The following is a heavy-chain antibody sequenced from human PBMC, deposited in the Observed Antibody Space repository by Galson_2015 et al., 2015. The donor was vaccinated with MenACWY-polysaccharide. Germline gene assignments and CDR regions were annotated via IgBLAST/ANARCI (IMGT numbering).Heavy chain of an antibody. J-gene: IGHJ6*02. CDR2: ISSSGSTI. D-gene: IGHD5-18*01. Sequence: SLRLSCAASGFTFSDYYMSWLRQAPGKGLEWVSYISSSGSTIYYADSVKGRFTISRDNAKNSLYLQMNSLRAEDTAVYYCARDTAMVYYYYYYGMDVWGQGTTVTVSS. CDR3: ARDTAMVYYYYYYGMDV. CDR1: GFTFSDYY. V-gene: IGHV3-11*01.